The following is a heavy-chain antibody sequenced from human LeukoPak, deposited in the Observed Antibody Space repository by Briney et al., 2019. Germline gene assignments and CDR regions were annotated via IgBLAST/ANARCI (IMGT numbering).Heavy chain of an antibody. V-gene: IGHV4-59*01. CDR1: GGSISSYY. J-gene: IGHJ4*02. D-gene: IGHD3-10*01. CDR2: IYYSGST. CDR3: ARYYYGSGSYDY. Sequence: PSETLSLTCTVSGGSISSYYWSWIRQPPGKGLEWIGYIYYSGSTNYNPSLKSRVTISVDTSKNQFFLKLSSVTAADTAVYYCARYYYGSGSYDYWGQGTLVTVSS.